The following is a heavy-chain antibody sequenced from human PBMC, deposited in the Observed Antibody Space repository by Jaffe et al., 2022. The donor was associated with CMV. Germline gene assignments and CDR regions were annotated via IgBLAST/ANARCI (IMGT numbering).Heavy chain of an antibody. Sequence: QVQLQESGPGLVKPSQTLSLTCTVSGGSISSGGYYWSWIRQHPGKGLEWIGYIYYSGSTYYNPSLKSRVTISVDTSKNQFSLKLSSVTAADTAVYYCARDIRPAAIGTHPNLNPVFYYYYYGMDVWGQGTTVTVSS. CDR1: GGSISSGGYY. J-gene: IGHJ6*02. V-gene: IGHV4-31*03. CDR2: IYYSGST. D-gene: IGHD2-2*02. CDR3: ARDIRPAAIGTHPNLNPVFYYYYYGMDV.